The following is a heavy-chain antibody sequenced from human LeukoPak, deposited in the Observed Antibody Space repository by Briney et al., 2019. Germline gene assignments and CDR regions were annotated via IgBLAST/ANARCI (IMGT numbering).Heavy chain of an antibody. J-gene: IGHJ3*02. D-gene: IGHD6-19*01. CDR1: GFTFDDYA. CDR3: AKVLYSSGWPDAFDI. CDR2: ISWNSGSI. V-gene: IGHV3-9*01. Sequence: GGSLRLSCAAPGFTFDDYAMHSVRQAPGESLEWVSGISWNSGSIGYADSVKGRFTISRDNAKNSLYLQMNSLRAEDTALYYCAKVLYSSGWPDAFDIWGQGTMVTVSS.